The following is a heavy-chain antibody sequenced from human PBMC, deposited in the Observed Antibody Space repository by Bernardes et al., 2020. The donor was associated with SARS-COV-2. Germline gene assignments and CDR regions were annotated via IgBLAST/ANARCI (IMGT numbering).Heavy chain of an antibody. J-gene: IGHJ3*01. CDR1: GFTFEDYT. CDR2: VSWDGSTT. CDR3: ATERQSLTIFGVGHDAFDF. D-gene: IGHD3-3*01. V-gene: IGHV3-43*01. Sequence: GSPRLSNTASGFTFEDYTMHWVLQVPGKGLEWVSLVSWDGSTTNYADSVKGRFIISRDSSRNTLHLQMNSLRKEDTALYYCATERQSLTIFGVGHDAFDFWGQGTMVTVSS.